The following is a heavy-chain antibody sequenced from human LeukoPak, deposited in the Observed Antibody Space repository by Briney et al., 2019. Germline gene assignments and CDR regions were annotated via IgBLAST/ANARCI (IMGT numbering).Heavy chain of an antibody. Sequence: SESLSLTCTVSVSSISSGGDYWSWIRQHPGKGLEWIGYIYYSGSTYYTPSLKSRVTISVDTSKNQFSLKLSSVTAADTAVYYCARTYFFDYWGQGTLVTVSS. CDR2: IYYSGST. CDR3: ARTYFFDY. J-gene: IGHJ4*02. CDR1: VSSISSGGDY. V-gene: IGHV4-31*03.